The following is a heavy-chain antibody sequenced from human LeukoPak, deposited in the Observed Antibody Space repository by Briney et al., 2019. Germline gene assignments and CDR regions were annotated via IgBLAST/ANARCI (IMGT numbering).Heavy chain of an antibody. V-gene: IGHV4-61*02. Sequence: PSETLSLTCTVSGGSISSGSYYWSWIRQPAGKGLEWIGRIYTSGSTNYNPSLKSRVTISVDTSKNQFSLKLSSVTAADTAVYYCARGHYFGSGTYWSYFDYWGQGTLVTVSS. CDR1: GGSISSGSYY. CDR2: IYTSGST. D-gene: IGHD3-10*01. CDR3: ARGHYFGSGTYWSYFDY. J-gene: IGHJ4*02.